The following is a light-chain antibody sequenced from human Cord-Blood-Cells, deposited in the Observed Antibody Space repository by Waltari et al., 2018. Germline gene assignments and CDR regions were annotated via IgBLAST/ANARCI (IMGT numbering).Light chain of an antibody. CDR1: QDISNY. Sequence: IQMTQSPSSLSASVGERVTITCQASQDISNYLNWYQQKPGKAPKLLIYDASNLETGVPSRFSGSGSGTDFTLTISSLQPEDIATYYCQQYDNHPYTFGQGTKLEIK. CDR3: QQYDNHPYT. V-gene: IGKV1-33*01. CDR2: DAS. J-gene: IGKJ2*01.